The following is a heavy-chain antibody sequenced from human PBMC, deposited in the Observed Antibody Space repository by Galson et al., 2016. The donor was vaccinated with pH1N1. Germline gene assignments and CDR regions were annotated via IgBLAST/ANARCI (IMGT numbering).Heavy chain of an antibody. J-gene: IGHJ4*02. CDR3: ARYVVVVAARDY. CDR2: ISAYNDNT. D-gene: IGHD2-15*01. Sequence: SVKVSCKASGYTFSIYGVTWVRQDPGQGLEWMGWISAYNDNTSSAQKLQGRVTMTTDTSTSTANMELRSLRSDDTAVYYCARYVVVVAARDYWGQGTLVTVSS. CDR1: GYTFSIYG. V-gene: IGHV1-18*01.